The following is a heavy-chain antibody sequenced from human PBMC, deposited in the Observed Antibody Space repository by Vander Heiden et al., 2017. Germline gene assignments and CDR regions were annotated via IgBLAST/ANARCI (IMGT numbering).Heavy chain of an antibody. V-gene: IGHV4-39*01. J-gene: IGHJ6*02. CDR3: ARHDYYYYYGMDV. Sequence: QLQLQESGPGLVKPSETLSPTCTVSGGSITSSSYYWGWIRQHPGKGLEWIGSIYYSGGTYYNPALKSRVTISVDTSKNQFSLKLSSVTAADTAVYYCARHDYYYYYGMDVWGQGTTVTVSS. CDR1: GGSITSSSYY. CDR2: IYYSGGT.